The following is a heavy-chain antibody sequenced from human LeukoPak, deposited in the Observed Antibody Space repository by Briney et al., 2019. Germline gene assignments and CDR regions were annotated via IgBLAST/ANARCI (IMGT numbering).Heavy chain of an antibody. Sequence: KPSETLSLTCTASGGSISSYYWSWIRQPPGKGLEWIGYIYYSGSTNYNPSLKSRVTISVDTSKNQFSLKLSSVTAADTAVYYCASHSSGWLGMKRGYYFDYWGQGTLVTVSS. V-gene: IGHV4-59*08. CDR3: ASHSSGWLGMKRGYYFDY. CDR2: IYYSGST. CDR1: GGSISSYY. J-gene: IGHJ4*02. D-gene: IGHD6-19*01.